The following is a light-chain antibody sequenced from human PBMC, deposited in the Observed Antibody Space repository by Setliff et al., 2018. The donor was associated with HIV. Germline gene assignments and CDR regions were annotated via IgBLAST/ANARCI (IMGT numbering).Light chain of an antibody. CDR2: EVN. V-gene: IGLV2-14*01. CDR1: TSDIGAFNF. J-gene: IGLJ1*01. Sequence: QSALTQPASVSGPPGQSITISCTGTTSDIGAFNFVSWYQQHPGKAPKLIIYEVNYRPSGASTRFSGSKSGNTASLTISGLQAEDEADYYCNSYRSRSTYVFGTGTKVTVL. CDR3: NSYRSRSTYV.